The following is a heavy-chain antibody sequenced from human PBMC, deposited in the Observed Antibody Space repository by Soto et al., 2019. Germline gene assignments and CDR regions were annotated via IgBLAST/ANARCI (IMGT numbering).Heavy chain of an antibody. Sequence: SETLSLTCAVSGGSIISSNWWNWVRQPPGKGLEWIGEIYHSGSTYYKPSLKSRVAMSVDTSKNQFSLKLTSATAADTAVYYCARRDWSGSTSPFYFDYWGQGVLVTVSS. J-gene: IGHJ4*02. CDR3: ARRDWSGSTSPFYFDY. V-gene: IGHV4-4*02. D-gene: IGHD3-9*01. CDR1: GGSIISSNW. CDR2: IYHSGST.